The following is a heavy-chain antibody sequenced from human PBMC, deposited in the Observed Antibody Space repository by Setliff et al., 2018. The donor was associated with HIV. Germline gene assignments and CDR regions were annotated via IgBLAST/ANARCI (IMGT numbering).Heavy chain of an antibody. CDR2: IKPDGGTT. V-gene: IGHV3-15*01. D-gene: IGHD6-19*01. CDR1: EFAFSNYW. CDR3: TTESSGWSNY. Sequence: GGSLRLSCAASEFAFSNYWMSWVRQAPGKGLEWVANIKPDGGTTEYGVPVKGRFSISRDGSKNMLYLQMSSLKTEDTSVYFCTTESSGWSNYWGQGTLVTVSS. J-gene: IGHJ4*02.